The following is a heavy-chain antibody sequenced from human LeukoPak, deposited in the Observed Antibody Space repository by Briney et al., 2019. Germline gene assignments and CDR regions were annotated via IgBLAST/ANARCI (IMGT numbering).Heavy chain of an antibody. V-gene: IGHV4-34*01. Sequence: SETLSLTCAVYGGSFSGYYWSWIRQPPGKGLEWIGEINHSGSTNYNPSLKSRVTISVDTSKNQFSLKLSSVTAAHTAVYYCAIPGSYPYYFDYWGQRTLVTVSS. CDR1: GGSFSGYY. CDR2: INHSGST. D-gene: IGHD1-26*01. J-gene: IGHJ4*02. CDR3: AIPGSYPYYFDY.